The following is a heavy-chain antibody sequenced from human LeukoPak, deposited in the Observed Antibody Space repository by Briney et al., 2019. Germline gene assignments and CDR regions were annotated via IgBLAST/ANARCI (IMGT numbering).Heavy chain of an antibody. CDR1: GFTISNYA. Sequence: GGSLRLSCAASGFTISNYAMSWVRQAPGKGLEWVSAISGSGPGTYYADSVKGRFTISRDNSKNTLYLQMNSLRVEDTAVYYCAKATPGIAAAFDYWGQGTLVTVSS. J-gene: IGHJ4*02. CDR3: AKATPGIAAAFDY. D-gene: IGHD6-13*01. CDR2: ISGSGPGT. V-gene: IGHV3-23*01.